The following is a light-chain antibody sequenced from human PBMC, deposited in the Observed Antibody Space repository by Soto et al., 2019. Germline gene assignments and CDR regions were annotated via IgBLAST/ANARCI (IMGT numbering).Light chain of an antibody. CDR2: DAS. CDR3: QQRSIWPPP. Sequence: EIVLTQSPATLSLSPGERATLSCRASQSIRSSLAWFQQKPGQAPSLLIYDASNKATGIPARFSGSGSGTDFTLTISSLEPEDFAVYYCQQRSIWPPPVGPGTKLEIK. J-gene: IGKJ1*01. CDR1: QSIRSS. V-gene: IGKV3-11*01.